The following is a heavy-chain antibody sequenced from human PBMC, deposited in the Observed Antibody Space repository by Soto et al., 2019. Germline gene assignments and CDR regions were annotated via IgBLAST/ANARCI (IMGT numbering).Heavy chain of an antibody. CDR2: INHTGNT. CDR3: ARVPYYDFWSARFDS. D-gene: IGHD3-3*01. Sequence: SKTLSLTCDVTGGSFSGYYWGWIRQPPGKALEWIGEINHTGNTNYNPSLKSRVTITVDTSKNQFSLHLSSVTAADTAVYYCARVPYYDFWSARFDSWGQGTLVTVSS. CDR1: GGSFSGYY. V-gene: IGHV4-34*01. J-gene: IGHJ4*02.